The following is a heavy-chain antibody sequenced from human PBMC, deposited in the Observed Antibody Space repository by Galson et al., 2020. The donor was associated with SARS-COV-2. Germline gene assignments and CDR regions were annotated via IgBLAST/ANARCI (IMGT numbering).Heavy chain of an antibody. J-gene: IGHJ4*02. CDR3: ARESNWNGPDY. D-gene: IGHD1-1*01. CDR2: IYYSGST. Sequence: ASETLSLTCTVSGGSISSYYWSWIRQPPGKGLEWIGYIYYSGSTNYNPSLKSRVTISVDTSKNQFSLKLSSVTAADTAVYYCARESNWNGPDYWGQGTLVTVSS. V-gene: IGHV4-59*01. CDR1: GGSISSYY.